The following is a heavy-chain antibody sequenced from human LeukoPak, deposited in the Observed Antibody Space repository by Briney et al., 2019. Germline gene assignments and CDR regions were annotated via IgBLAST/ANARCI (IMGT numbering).Heavy chain of an antibody. V-gene: IGHV4-59*08. CDR2: IYYSGNT. Sequence: PSETLSLTCTVSGGSISGYYWSWIRQPPGKRLEWIGYIYYSGNTNYNPSLKSRVTISVDTSKNQFSLRLSSVTAADTAIYYCARYSSSVLAAGGTSRWFDPWGQGTLVTVSS. J-gene: IGHJ5*02. D-gene: IGHD6-13*01. CDR1: GGSISGYY. CDR3: ARYSSSVLAAGGTSRWFDP.